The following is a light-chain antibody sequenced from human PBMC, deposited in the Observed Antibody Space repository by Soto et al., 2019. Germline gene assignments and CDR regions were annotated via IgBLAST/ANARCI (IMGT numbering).Light chain of an antibody. Sequence: QSALTQPASVSGSPGQSITISCTGTSSDVGKYNYVSWYQQHPGKAPRLIIFEVNNRPSGVSNRFSGSKSGNTASLIISGLLAEDEADYYCSSHTSSNTRVFGGGTKLTVL. CDR1: SSDVGKYNY. V-gene: IGLV2-14*01. CDR3: SSHTSSNTRV. CDR2: EVN. J-gene: IGLJ3*02.